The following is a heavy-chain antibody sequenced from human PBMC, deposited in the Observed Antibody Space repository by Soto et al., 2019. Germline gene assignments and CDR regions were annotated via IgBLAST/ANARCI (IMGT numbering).Heavy chain of an antibody. CDR3: AKMVAGRTFYFDY. V-gene: IGHV4-59*08. D-gene: IGHD2-15*01. Sequence: SETLSLTCTVSGGSISTYYWSWIRQPPGKGLEWIGYIYYSGSTNYNPSLKSRVTISVDTSKNQFSLKLSSVTAADTAVYYCAKMVAGRTFYFDYWGQGTLVTVSS. J-gene: IGHJ4*02. CDR2: IYYSGST. CDR1: GGSISTYY.